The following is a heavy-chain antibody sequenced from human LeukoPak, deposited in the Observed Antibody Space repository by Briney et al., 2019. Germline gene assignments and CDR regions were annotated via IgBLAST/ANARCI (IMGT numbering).Heavy chain of an antibody. CDR2: ISAYNGNT. CDR1: GYTFTSYG. J-gene: IGHJ4*02. D-gene: IGHD6-19*01. Sequence: VASVKVSCKASGYTFTSYGISWVRQAPGQGLEWMGWISAYNGNTNYAQKLQGRVTMTTDTSTSTAYMELRSLRSDDTAVYYCARDPGGSGWSRYVRSVDYWGQGTLVTVSS. CDR3: ARDPGGSGWSRYVRSVDY. V-gene: IGHV1-18*01.